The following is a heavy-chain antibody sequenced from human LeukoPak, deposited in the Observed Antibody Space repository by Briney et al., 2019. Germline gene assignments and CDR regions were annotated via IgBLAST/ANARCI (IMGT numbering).Heavy chain of an antibody. CDR2: INHSGST. V-gene: IGHV4-34*01. CDR3: ARGYYDILTGYHTAKSERFDY. CDR1: GGSFSGYY. J-gene: IGHJ4*02. Sequence: SETLSLTCAVYGGSFSGYYWSWIRQPPGKGLEWIGEINHSGSTNYNPSLKSRVTISVDTSKNQFSLKLSSVTAADTAVYYCARGYYDILTGYHTAKSERFDYWGQGTLVTVSS. D-gene: IGHD3-9*01.